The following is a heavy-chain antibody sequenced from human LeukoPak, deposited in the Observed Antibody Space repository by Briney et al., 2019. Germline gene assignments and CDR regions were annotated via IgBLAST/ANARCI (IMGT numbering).Heavy chain of an antibody. V-gene: IGHV3-30-3*01. CDR2: ISYDGSNK. J-gene: IGHJ4*02. Sequence: TGGSLRLSCAASGFTFSSYAMHWVRQAPGKGLEWVAVISYDGSNKYYADSVKGRFTISRDNSKNTLYLQMNSLRAEDTAVYYCARDPNRERYSGSYFDYWGQGTLVTVSS. D-gene: IGHD1-26*01. CDR1: GFTFSSYA. CDR3: ARDPNRERYSGSYFDY.